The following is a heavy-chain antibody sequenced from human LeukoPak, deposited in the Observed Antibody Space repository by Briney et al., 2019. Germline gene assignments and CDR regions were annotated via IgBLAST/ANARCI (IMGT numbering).Heavy chain of an antibody. CDR1: GFTFSSYS. Sequence: GGSLRLSCAASGFTFSSYSMNWVRQAPGKGLEWVSSISSSSSYIYYADSVKGRFTISRDNAKNSLYLQMNSLRAEDTAVYYCARAYYYDSSGPPGPFDYWGQGTLVTVSS. D-gene: IGHD3-22*01. J-gene: IGHJ4*02. V-gene: IGHV3-21*01. CDR3: ARAYYYDSSGPPGPFDY. CDR2: ISSSSSYI.